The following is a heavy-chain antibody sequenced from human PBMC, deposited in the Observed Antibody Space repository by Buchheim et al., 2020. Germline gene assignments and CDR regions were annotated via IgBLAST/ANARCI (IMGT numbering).Heavy chain of an antibody. Sequence: EVQLLESGGGLVQPGGSLRLSCAASGITFSNYALSWVRQAPGKGLEWVSAISGGGGTTYYADSVKGRFTISRDNSKNTLHLQMNSLRAEDTALDYCAKDIYPHILTSIRGYHYGMDVGGQGTT. CDR3: AKDIYPHILTSIRGYHYGMDV. CDR2: ISGGGGTT. CDR1: GITFSNYA. V-gene: IGHV3-23*01. J-gene: IGHJ6*02. D-gene: IGHD2-2*02.